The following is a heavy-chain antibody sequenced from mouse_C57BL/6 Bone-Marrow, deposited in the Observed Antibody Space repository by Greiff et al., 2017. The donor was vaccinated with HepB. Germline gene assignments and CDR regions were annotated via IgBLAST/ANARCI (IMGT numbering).Heavy chain of an antibody. Sequence: QVQLQQPGAELVKTGASVKLSCKASGYTFTSYWMQWVKQRPGQGLEWIGEIDPSDSYTNYNQKFKGKATLTVDTSSSTAYMQLSSLTSEDSAVYYCARGYYYGSPYFDYWGQGTTLTVSS. CDR2: IDPSDSYT. D-gene: IGHD1-1*01. CDR3: ARGYYYGSPYFDY. J-gene: IGHJ2*01. CDR1: GYTFTSYW. V-gene: IGHV1-50*01.